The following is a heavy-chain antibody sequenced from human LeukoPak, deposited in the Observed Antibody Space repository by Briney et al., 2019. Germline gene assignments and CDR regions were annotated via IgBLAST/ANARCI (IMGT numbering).Heavy chain of an antibody. D-gene: IGHD1-26*01. Sequence: GGSLRLSCAASGFTFSSYSMNWVRQAPGKGLEWVSSISSSSSYIYYADSVKGRSTISRDNAKNSLYLQMNSLRAEDTAVYYCAREGAGIEMAVDYWGQGTLVTVSS. J-gene: IGHJ4*02. CDR3: AREGAGIEMAVDY. V-gene: IGHV3-21*01. CDR2: ISSSSSYI. CDR1: GFTFSSYS.